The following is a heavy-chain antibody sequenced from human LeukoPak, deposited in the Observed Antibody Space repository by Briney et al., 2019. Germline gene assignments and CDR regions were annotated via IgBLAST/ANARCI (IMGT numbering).Heavy chain of an antibody. Sequence: SGPALVKPTQTLTLTCTFSGFSLSTRGMCVSWIRQPPGKALEWLSLIDWDDTKYYSTSLKTRLTISKDTSKDQVVLTMTNMDPVDTATYYCARIQSELGSNAFDIWGQGTMVTVSS. CDR2: IDWDDTK. CDR1: GFSLSTRGMC. D-gene: IGHD7-27*01. J-gene: IGHJ3*02. V-gene: IGHV2-70*13. CDR3: ARIQSELGSNAFDI.